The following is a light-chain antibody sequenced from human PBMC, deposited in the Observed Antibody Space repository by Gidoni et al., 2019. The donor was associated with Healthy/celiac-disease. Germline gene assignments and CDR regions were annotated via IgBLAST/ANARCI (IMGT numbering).Light chain of an antibody. CDR2: AAS. V-gene: IGKV1-39*01. CDR1: QSISRY. J-gene: IGKJ2*01. CDR3: QQSYSTPPYT. Sequence: DIQMTQSPSSLSASLGDRVTITCRASQSISRYLNWYQQKPGKAPKLLIYAASSLQSGVPSMFSGSGSGTDFTLTISSLQPEDFATYYCQQSYSTPPYTFGQGTKLEIK.